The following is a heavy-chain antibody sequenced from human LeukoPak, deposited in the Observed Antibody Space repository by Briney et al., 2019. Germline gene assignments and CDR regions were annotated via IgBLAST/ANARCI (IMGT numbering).Heavy chain of an antibody. D-gene: IGHD4-17*01. CDR2: IIPIFGTA. Sequence: GASVKVSCKASGGTFSSYAISWVRQAPGQGLEWMGGIIPIFGTANYAQKFQGRVTITADKSTSTAYMELSSLRSEDTAVYYCARAGGDYGYYYMDVWGKGTTVTVSS. CDR3: ARAGGDYGYYYMDV. V-gene: IGHV1-69*06. CDR1: GGTFSSYA. J-gene: IGHJ6*03.